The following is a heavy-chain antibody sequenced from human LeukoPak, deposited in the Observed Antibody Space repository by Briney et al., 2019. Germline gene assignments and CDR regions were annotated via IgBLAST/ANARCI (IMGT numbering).Heavy chain of an antibody. D-gene: IGHD6-13*01. CDR1: GDSISSYY. Sequence: PSETLSLTCTVSGDSISSYYWSWIRQPPGKGLEWIGYIYYSGSTNYNPSLKSRVTISVDTSKNQFSLTLSSVTAADTAVYYCARGQTPGIAAAGTETAFDYWGQGTLVTVSS. V-gene: IGHV4-59*01. CDR2: IYYSGST. CDR3: ARGQTPGIAAAGTETAFDY. J-gene: IGHJ4*02.